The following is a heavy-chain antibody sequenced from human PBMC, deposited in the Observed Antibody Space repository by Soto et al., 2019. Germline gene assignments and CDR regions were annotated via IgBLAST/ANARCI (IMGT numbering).Heavy chain of an antibody. CDR1: GFTFSDYY. Sequence: QVLLVESGGGLVKPGGSLRLSCAASGFTFSDYYMSWIRQAPGKGLEWVSYISSSGSAMYYPDSVKGRFTISRDNAKNSLYLQMNSLRAEDTAVYYCAVGGYYDSSGYPTFDYWGQGTLVTVSS. CDR3: AVGGYYDSSGYPTFDY. V-gene: IGHV3-11*01. D-gene: IGHD3-22*01. CDR2: ISSSGSAM. J-gene: IGHJ4*02.